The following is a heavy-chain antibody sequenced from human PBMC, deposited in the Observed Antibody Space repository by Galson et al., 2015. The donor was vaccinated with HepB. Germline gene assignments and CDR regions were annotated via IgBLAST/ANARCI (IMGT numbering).Heavy chain of an antibody. Sequence: SVKVSCKASGGTFSSYAISWVRQAPGQGLEWMGGIISIFGTANYAQKFQGRVTITADESTSTAYMELSSLRSEDTAVYYCARGYCSGGSCHHPVDYWGQGTLVTVSS. J-gene: IGHJ4*02. CDR3: ARGYCSGGSCHHPVDY. CDR1: GGTFSSYA. CDR2: IISIFGTA. D-gene: IGHD2-15*01. V-gene: IGHV1-69*13.